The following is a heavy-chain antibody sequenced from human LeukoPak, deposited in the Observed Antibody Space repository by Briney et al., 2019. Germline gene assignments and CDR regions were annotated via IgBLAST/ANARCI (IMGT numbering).Heavy chain of an antibody. Sequence: GGSLRLSCAASGFTFSSYSMNWVRQAPGKGREWVSSISSSSSYIYHADSVKGRFIISRDNAKNSLYLQMNSLRAEDTAVYYCARETYCSGGSCYKGNAFDIWGQGTMVTVSS. CDR2: ISSSSSYI. V-gene: IGHV3-21*01. CDR1: GFTFSSYS. D-gene: IGHD2-15*01. CDR3: ARETYCSGGSCYKGNAFDI. J-gene: IGHJ3*02.